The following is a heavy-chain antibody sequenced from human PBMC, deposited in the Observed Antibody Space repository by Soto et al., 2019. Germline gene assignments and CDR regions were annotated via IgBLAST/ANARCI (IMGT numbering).Heavy chain of an antibody. CDR1: GYTFTSYA. D-gene: IGHD2-2*01. V-gene: IGHV1-3*01. Sequence: ASVKVSCKASGYTFTSYAMHWVRQAPGQRLEWMGWINAGNGNTKYSQKFQGRVTITRDTSASTAYMELSSLRSEDTAVYYCARDSTLVVPAATLGEYYYYYYMDVWGKGTTVTVSS. CDR2: INAGNGNT. J-gene: IGHJ6*03. CDR3: ARDSTLVVPAATLGEYYYYYYMDV.